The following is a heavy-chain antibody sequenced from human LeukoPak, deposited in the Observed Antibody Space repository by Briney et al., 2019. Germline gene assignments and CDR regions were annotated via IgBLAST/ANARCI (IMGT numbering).Heavy chain of an antibody. CDR1: GYTFTGYY. V-gene: IGHV1-2*02. D-gene: IGHD7-27*01. Sequence: ASVTVSCKASGYTFTGYYMHWVRQAPGQGLEWMGWINPNSGGTNYAQKFQGRVTMTRDTSISTAYMELSRLRSDDTAVYYCAREARDWGSSGYHYYMDVWGKGTTVTVSS. CDR3: AREARDWGSSGYHYYMDV. J-gene: IGHJ6*03. CDR2: INPNSGGT.